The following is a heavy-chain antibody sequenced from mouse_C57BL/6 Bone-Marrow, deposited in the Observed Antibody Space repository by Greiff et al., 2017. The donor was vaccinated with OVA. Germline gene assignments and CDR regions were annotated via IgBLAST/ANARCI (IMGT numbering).Heavy chain of an antibody. D-gene: IGHD2-1*01. V-gene: IGHV3-6*01. CDR3: ARGGGYGNYFFDY. Sequence: DVKLQESGPGLVKPSQSLSLTCSVTGYSITSGYYWNWIRQFPGNKLEWMGYISYDGSNNYNPSLKNRISITRDTSKNQFFLKLNSVTTEDTATYYCARGGGYGNYFFDYWGQGTTLTVSS. CDR2: ISYDGSN. J-gene: IGHJ2*01. CDR1: GYSITSGYY.